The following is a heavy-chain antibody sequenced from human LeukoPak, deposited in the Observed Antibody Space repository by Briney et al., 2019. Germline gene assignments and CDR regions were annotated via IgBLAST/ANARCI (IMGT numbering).Heavy chain of an antibody. Sequence: GGSLRLSCTGSGFTFSSYSMNWVRQAPGKGLEWVSSISSSSYRYYEESVKGRFSISRDNARNSLYLQMNSLRAEDTAVFYCARPRITIFGVVSAHFDYWGQGTLVTVSS. CDR2: ISSSSYR. J-gene: IGHJ4*02. CDR3: ARPRITIFGVVSAHFDY. CDR1: GFTFSSYS. D-gene: IGHD3-3*01. V-gene: IGHV3-21*01.